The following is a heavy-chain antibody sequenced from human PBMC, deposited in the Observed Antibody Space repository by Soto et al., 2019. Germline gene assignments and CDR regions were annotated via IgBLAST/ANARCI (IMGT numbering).Heavy chain of an antibody. CDR1: GGSVSNYY. J-gene: IGHJ4*02. CDR2: IYTNRIT. V-gene: IGHV4-4*07. D-gene: IGHD6-25*01. Sequence: SETLSLTCTVSGGSVSNYYWSWIRQPAGKGLEWIGRIYTNRITNFSPSLKSRVTMSVDTSKNQVSLKLTSVTAADTAVYYCARAAAASYVYFDYWGQGTQVTVSS. CDR3: ARAAAASYVYFDY.